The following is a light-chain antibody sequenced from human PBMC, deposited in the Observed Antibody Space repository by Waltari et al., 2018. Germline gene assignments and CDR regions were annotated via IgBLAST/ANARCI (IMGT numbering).Light chain of an antibody. CDR3: VAWEDRLYGYV. CDR1: RSNIGSNY. J-gene: IGLJ1*01. V-gene: IGLV1-47*01. CDR2: END. Sequence: QSVLTQPPSASGTPGQRVTISCSGSRSNIGSNYVYWYQQLPGTAPKLLMYENDQGPSGVPDRFCGSKSGTSASLAMSGLRSEDEADFYCVAWEDRLYGYVFGTGTKVTVL.